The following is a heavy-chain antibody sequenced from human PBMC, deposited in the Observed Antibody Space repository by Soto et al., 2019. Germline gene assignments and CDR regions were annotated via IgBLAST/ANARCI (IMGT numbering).Heavy chain of an antibody. CDR3: ATSYDSSGYDY. CDR2: LSGSGIST. J-gene: IGHJ4*02. V-gene: IGHV3-23*01. CDR1: GFTFSSYA. D-gene: IGHD3-22*01. Sequence: PRLSCAASGFTFSSYAMSWVRQAPGKGLEWVSALSGSGISTYYADTVKGRFTISRDNSRNTLYLQMNRLRAEDTAVYYCATSYDSSGYDYWGQGTLVTVSS.